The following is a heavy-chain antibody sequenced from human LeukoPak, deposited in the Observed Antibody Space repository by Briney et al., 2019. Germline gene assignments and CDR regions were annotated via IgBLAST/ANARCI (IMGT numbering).Heavy chain of an antibody. CDR2: IYYTGST. Sequence: PSETLSPTCTVSGGSISSYHWSWIRQPPGKGLEWIGHIYYTGSTNYNPSLKSRVTISLDTSKNQFSLKLSPVTAADTAVYYCTRSLGVVIHGGMDVWGQGTTVTVSS. D-gene: IGHD3-3*01. CDR3: TRSLGVVIHGGMDV. J-gene: IGHJ6*02. CDR1: GGSISSYH. V-gene: IGHV4-59*01.